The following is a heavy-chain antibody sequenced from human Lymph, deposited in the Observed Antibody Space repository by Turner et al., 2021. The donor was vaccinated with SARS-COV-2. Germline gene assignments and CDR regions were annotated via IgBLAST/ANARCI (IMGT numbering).Heavy chain of an antibody. D-gene: IGHD3-10*01. J-gene: IGHJ4*02. CDR3: ARGPGGNYGPYFDY. V-gene: IGHV3-30-3*01. Sequence: QVQLVESGGGVVQPGRSLRLSCAASGFAFSTYAMHWVRQAPGKGLEWVAVISYDGSNKYYADSVKGRFTISRDNSKNTLYLQMNSLRAEDTAMYYCARGPGGNYGPYFDYWGQGTLVTVSS. CDR1: GFAFSTYA. CDR2: ISYDGSNK.